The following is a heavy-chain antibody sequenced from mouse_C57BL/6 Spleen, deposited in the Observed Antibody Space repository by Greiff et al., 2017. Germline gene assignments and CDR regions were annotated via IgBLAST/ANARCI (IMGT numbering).Heavy chain of an antibody. CDR2: IDPSDSET. D-gene: IGHD2-4*01. Sequence: QVQLQQPGAELVRPGSSVKLSCKASGYTFTSYWMHWVKQRPIQGLEWIGNIDPSDSETPYNQKFKDKATLTVDKSSSTAYMQLSSLTSEDSAVYYCARKDYYDYDEGFAYWGQGTLVTVSA. J-gene: IGHJ3*01. V-gene: IGHV1-52*01. CDR1: GYTFTSYW. CDR3: ARKDYYDYDEGFAY.